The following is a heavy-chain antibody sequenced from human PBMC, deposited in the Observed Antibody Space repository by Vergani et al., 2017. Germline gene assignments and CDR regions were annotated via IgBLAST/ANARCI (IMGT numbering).Heavy chain of an antibody. CDR2: INPNSGGT. CDR1: GYTFTGYY. CDR3: ARDASTIAARGAFDI. Sequence: QVQLVQSGAEVKKPGASVKVSCKASGYTFTGYYMHWVRQAPGQGLEWMGRINPNSGGTNYAQKFQGWVTMTRDTSISTAYMELNRLRSDDTAVYYCARDASTIAARGAFDIWGQGTMVTVSS. V-gene: IGHV1-2*04. D-gene: IGHD6-6*01. J-gene: IGHJ3*02.